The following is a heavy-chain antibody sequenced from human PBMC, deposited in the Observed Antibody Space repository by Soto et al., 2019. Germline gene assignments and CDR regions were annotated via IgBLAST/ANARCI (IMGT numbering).Heavy chain of an antibody. CDR3: AREGRELEDIVVVPAAHYFDY. V-gene: IGHV4-34*01. CDR1: VGPFSGYN. J-gene: IGHJ4*02. CDR2: TNHGGST. D-gene: IGHD2-2*01. Sequence: SETLSLTCAVNVGPFSGYNWSWIRKPPGKGLEGIGKTNHGGSTTYNPSLKSRVTISVAPSKNQFSLKLSSVTAADTAVYYCAREGRELEDIVVVPAAHYFDYWGQGTLVTVSS.